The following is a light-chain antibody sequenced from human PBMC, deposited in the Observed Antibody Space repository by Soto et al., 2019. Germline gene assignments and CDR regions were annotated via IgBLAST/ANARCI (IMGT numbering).Light chain of an antibody. V-gene: IGKV1-39*01. CDR3: QQIYSAPLT. J-gene: IGKJ4*01. CDR1: QSITTY. CDR2: AAS. Sequence: DIQMPQSPSSLSASVGDRVTITCLASQSITTYLNWYRQKPGKAPKLLIYAASSLQSGVPSRFSGSGSETEFTLSISSLQPEDFATYFCQQIYSAPLTFGGGTKVDIK.